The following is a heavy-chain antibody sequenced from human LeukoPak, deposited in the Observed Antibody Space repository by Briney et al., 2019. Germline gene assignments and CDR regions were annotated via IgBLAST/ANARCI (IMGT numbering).Heavy chain of an antibody. J-gene: IGHJ4*02. CDR2: IGDSGGGT. D-gene: IGHD2-8*01. CDR3: AKDTSIGRYCTNGVCSPFDY. CDR1: GFTFSSYA. V-gene: IGHV3-23*01. Sequence: PGGPLRLSCAASGFTFSSYAMSWVRQAPGKGLEWVSGIGDSGGGTYYADSVKGRFTISRDNPKNTLYLQMNSLRADDTAVYYCAKDTSIGRYCTNGVCSPFDYWGQGTLVTVSS.